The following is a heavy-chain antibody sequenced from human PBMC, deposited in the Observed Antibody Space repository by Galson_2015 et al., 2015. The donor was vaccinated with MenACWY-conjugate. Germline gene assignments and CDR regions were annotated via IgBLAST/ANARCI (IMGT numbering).Heavy chain of an antibody. J-gene: IGHJ5*02. CDR1: GFTLSSYS. CDR3: ARYRGLVCLPSSWFEP. Sequence: SLRLSCAASGFTLSSYSMHWVRQSPGKGLEWVALIWSDGNKKSYLDSVKGRFNISRDNSKNTLYLQMNNLRADDTAVYYCARYRGLVCLPSSWFEPWSQGSLVPDSS. CDR2: IWSDGNKK. V-gene: IGHV3-33*01. D-gene: IGHD3-10*02.